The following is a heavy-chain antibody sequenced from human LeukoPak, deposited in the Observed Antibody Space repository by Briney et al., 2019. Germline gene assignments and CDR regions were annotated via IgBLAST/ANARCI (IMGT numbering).Heavy chain of an antibody. Sequence: SETLSLTCTVSGYSISSGYYWGWIRQPPGKGLEWIGSIYHSGSTYYNPSLKSRVTISVDTSKNQFSLKLSSVTAADTAVYYCAGQSRSREYSSSSPLRYWGQGTLVTVSS. CDR3: AGQSRSREYSSSSPLRY. CDR1: GYSISSGYY. V-gene: IGHV4-38-2*02. D-gene: IGHD6-6*01. CDR2: IYHSGST. J-gene: IGHJ4*02.